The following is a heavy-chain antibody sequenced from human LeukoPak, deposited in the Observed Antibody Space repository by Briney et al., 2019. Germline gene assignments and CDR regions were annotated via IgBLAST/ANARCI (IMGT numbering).Heavy chain of an antibody. CDR3: ARDYRRRQVLGYCSSTSCYTDDY. CDR2: ISGSGGST. V-gene: IGHV3-23*01. CDR1: GFTFSSYA. J-gene: IGHJ4*02. D-gene: IGHD2-2*02. Sequence: GGSLRLSCAASGFTFSSYAMSWVRQAPGKGLEWVSAISGSGGSTYYADSVKGRFTISRDNSKNTLYLQMNSLRAEDTAVYYCARDYRRRQVLGYCSSTSCYTDDYWGQGTLVTVSS.